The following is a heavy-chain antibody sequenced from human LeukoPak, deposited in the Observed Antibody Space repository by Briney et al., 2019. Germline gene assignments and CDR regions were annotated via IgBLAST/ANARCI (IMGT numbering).Heavy chain of an antibody. D-gene: IGHD5-18*01. CDR1: GGSISSSSYY. Sequence: SETLSLTCTVSGGSISSSSYYWGWIRQPPGKGLEWIGSIYYSGSTYYNPSLKSRVTISVDTSKNQFSLKLSSVTAADTAVYYCASSPGYSYGYRSYNAFDIWGQGTMVNLSS. CDR2: IYYSGST. CDR3: ASSPGYSYGYRSYNAFDI. J-gene: IGHJ3*02. V-gene: IGHV4-39*07.